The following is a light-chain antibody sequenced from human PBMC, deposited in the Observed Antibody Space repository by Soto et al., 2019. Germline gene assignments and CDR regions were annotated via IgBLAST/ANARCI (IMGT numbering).Light chain of an antibody. CDR2: TAS. CDR3: PHSHITPYP. CDR1: QSISTY. V-gene: IGKV1-39*01. Sequence: DRQMTQSPSSLSASVGDRVTITCRASQSISTYLNWYQQKPGKAPNLLIYTASTLQNGFQSRFTGSGSGTDFTLTVTNMRPENFATYYRPHSHITPYPFGHGSKVDI. J-gene: IGKJ2*01.